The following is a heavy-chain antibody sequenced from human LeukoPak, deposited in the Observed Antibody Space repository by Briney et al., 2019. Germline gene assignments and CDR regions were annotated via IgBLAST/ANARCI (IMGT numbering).Heavy chain of an antibody. CDR1: GGSISSYY. J-gene: IGHJ4*02. Sequence: PSETLSLTCTISGGSISSYYWSWIRQPPGKGLEWIGYIYYTGSTNHNPSLKSRVTISADTSKNQFSLKLYSVTAADTAVYYCATRKLGNDYWGQGTLVTVSS. D-gene: IGHD7-27*01. V-gene: IGHV4-59*01. CDR2: IYYTGST. CDR3: ATRKLGNDY.